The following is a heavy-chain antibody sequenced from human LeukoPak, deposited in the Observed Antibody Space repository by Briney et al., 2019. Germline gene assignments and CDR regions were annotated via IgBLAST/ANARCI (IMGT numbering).Heavy chain of an antibody. V-gene: IGHV3-66*01. CDR2: IYSGGST. CDR1: GFTVSSNY. CDR3: ARENQGYCSGGSCYRDAFDI. Sequence: PGGSLRLSCAASGFTVSSNYMSWVRQAPGKGLEWVSVIYSGGSTYYADSVKGRFTISRDNSKNTLYLQMNSLRAEDTAVYYCARENQGYCSGGSCYRDAFDIWGQGTMVTVSS. D-gene: IGHD2-15*01. J-gene: IGHJ3*02.